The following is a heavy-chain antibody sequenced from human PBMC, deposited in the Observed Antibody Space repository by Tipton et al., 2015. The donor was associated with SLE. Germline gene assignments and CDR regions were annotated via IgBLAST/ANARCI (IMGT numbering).Heavy chain of an antibody. Sequence: SLRLSCVTSGFTFSTSAMTWVRQAPGKGLEWVSGIGVDAARRFYADSVKGRFTVSRDNAKSTLYLQMNSLRAEDTAVYYCAREENWNERIWGQGTMVTVSS. D-gene: IGHD1-1*01. J-gene: IGHJ3*02. CDR3: AREENWNERI. V-gene: IGHV3-23*01. CDR2: IGVDAARR. CDR1: GFTFSTSA.